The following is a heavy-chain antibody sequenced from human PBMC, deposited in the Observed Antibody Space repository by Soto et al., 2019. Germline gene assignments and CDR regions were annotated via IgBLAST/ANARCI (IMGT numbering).Heavy chain of an antibody. CDR3: AKVSLIWNYDYYYGMDV. J-gene: IGHJ6*02. CDR2: ISGDTTDI. Sequence: LGLACAASGFSCSSHSMNWVRQARGKGREWVSAISGDTTDIYYADSVKGRFTISRDSSTNTLFLQMNSLRAEDTAVYYCAKVSLIWNYDYYYGMDVWGQGTTVTVSS. V-gene: IGHV3-23*01. CDR1: GFSCSSHS. D-gene: IGHD1-1*01.